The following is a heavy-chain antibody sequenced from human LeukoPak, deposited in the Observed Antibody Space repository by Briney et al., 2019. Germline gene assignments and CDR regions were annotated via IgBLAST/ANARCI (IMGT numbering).Heavy chain of an antibody. CDR1: GFTFSTYG. CDR3: AKRADGSGTYPIDY. D-gene: IGHD3-10*01. V-gene: IGHV3-23*01. Sequence: GGSLRLSCVASGFTFSTYGMSWVRQAPGKGLEWVSGISGTGSSTYHADSVKGRFTISRDNSKNTLYLRMTSLRAGDTAVYYCAKRADGSGTYPIDYWGQGTLVTVSS. CDR2: ISGTGSST. J-gene: IGHJ4*02.